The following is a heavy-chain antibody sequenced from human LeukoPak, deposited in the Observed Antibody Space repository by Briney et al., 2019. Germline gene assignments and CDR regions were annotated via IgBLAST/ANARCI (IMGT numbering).Heavy chain of an antibody. V-gene: IGHV3-73*01. CDR3: TRPPRDYYYGMDV. CDR2: IRSEANSYTT. J-gene: IGHJ6*02. CDR1: GFSFSGSA. Sequence: GGSLRLSCAASGFSFSGSAIHWVRQASGKGLEWVGRIRSEANSYTTAYAASVKGRFTISRDDSKNTAYLLMNSLKTEDTAVYYCTRPPRDYYYGMDVWGQGTTVTVSS.